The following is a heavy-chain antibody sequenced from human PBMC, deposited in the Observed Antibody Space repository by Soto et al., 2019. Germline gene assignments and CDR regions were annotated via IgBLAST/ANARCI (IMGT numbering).Heavy chain of an antibody. V-gene: IGHV3-23*01. CDR1: GFTFGSSA. Sequence: GGSLRLSCEASGFTFGSSAMGWVRQAPGKGLEWVSSISGSGANTHYADFVKGRFTISRDNSKNTLSLHMNSLRAEDTALYYCAKDRAFTISSPFDSWGQGTLVTVSS. CDR2: ISGSGANT. J-gene: IGHJ4*02. CDR3: AKDRAFTISSPFDS. D-gene: IGHD3-3*01.